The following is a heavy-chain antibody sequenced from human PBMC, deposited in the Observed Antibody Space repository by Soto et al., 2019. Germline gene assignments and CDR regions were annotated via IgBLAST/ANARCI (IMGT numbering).Heavy chain of an antibody. CDR1: GGSISSGGYY. V-gene: IGHV4-31*03. D-gene: IGHD5-12*01. CDR3: ARDRRGYSGYGMDV. CDR2: IYYSGST. J-gene: IGHJ6*02. Sequence: PSETLSLTCTVSGGSISSGGYYWSWIRQHPGKGLEWIGYIYYSGSTYYNPSLKSRVTISVDTSKNQFSLKLSSVTAADTAVYYCARDRRGYSGYGMDVWGPGTTVTVSS.